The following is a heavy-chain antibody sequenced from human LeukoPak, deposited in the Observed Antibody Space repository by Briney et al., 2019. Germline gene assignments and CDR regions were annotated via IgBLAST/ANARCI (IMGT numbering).Heavy chain of an antibody. J-gene: IGHJ5*02. Sequence: SETLSLTCTVSGGSISSYYWTWVRQPPGKGLEWMVYIYYSGNTNYNPSLKSRVNISVDTSKNQFSLKLSSVTAADTAVYYCARFPMTTVTTGWFAPWGQGTLVTVSS. D-gene: IGHD4-17*01. CDR1: GGSISSYY. CDR2: IYYSGNT. CDR3: ARFPMTTVTTGWFAP. V-gene: IGHV4-59*01.